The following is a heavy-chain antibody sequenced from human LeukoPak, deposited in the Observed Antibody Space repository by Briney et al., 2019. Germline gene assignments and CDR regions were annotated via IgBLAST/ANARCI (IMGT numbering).Heavy chain of an antibody. CDR2: ISSSSSYI. CDR3: AREVSYYDSSGYYY. V-gene: IGHV3-21*01. D-gene: IGHD3-22*01. Sequence: GGSLRLSCAASGFTFSSYSMNWVRQAPGKGLEWVSSISSSSSYIYYADSVKGRFTISRDNAKNSLYLQMNSLRAEDTAVYYCAREVSYYDSSGYYYWGQGTLVTVSS. J-gene: IGHJ4*02. CDR1: GFTFSSYS.